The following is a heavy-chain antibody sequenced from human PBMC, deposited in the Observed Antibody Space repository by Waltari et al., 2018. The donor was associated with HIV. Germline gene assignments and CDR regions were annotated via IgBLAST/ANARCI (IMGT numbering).Heavy chain of an antibody. CDR2: INHSGST. CDR3: ARVPNYYDSSGPFDY. D-gene: IGHD3-22*01. J-gene: IGHJ4*02. V-gene: IGHV4-34*01. Sequence: QVQLQQWGAGLLKPSETLSLTCAVYGGSFSGYYWSWIRPPPGKGLEWIGEINHSGSTNYNPSLKSRVTISVDTSKNQFSLKLSSVTAADTAVYYCARVPNYYDSSGPFDYWGQGTLVTVSS. CDR1: GGSFSGYY.